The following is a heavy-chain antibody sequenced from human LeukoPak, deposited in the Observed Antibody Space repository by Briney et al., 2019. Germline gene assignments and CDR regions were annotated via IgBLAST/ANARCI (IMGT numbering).Heavy chain of an antibody. J-gene: IGHJ4*01. CDR2: INPNSGGT. CDR1: GYTFTGCH. V-gene: IGHV1-2*06. Sequence: ASVKVSWKASGYTFTGCHMHWVRDDPGQGLEWMGRINPNSGGTNYAQKFQGRVTMTRDTSISTAYMELSRLSSDDTAVYYRATNGITAAMVPYFDYSAEGTLVTASS. CDR3: ATNGITAAMVPYFDY. D-gene: IGHD5-18*01.